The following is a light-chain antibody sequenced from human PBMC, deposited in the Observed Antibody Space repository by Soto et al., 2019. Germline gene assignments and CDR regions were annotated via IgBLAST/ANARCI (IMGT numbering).Light chain of an antibody. Sequence: DIQMTQSPSSLSASVGDRVTITCRASQSISSYLNWYQQKPGKAPKLLIYAASSLQSGVPSRFRGSGSGTDFTLTISSLEPEDFAVYYCQQRSNWPLTFGGGTKVEIK. CDR1: QSISSY. J-gene: IGKJ4*01. CDR3: QQRSNWPLT. V-gene: IGKV1-39*01. CDR2: AAS.